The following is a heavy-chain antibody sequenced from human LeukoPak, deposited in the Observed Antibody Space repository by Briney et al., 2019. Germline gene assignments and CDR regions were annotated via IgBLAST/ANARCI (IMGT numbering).Heavy chain of an antibody. CDR1: RRSIRSYY. V-gene: IGHV4-59*01. Sequence: SEALFLTCTVPRRSIRSYYWSWIPQPPGKGLEWIGHIYYSGSTNYNPSLKSRVTLAVETSKNQFSLKLSSVAAAHTAVYYCARDRSYEGLNWFDPWGQGTLVTVSS. J-gene: IGHJ5*02. CDR3: ARDRSYEGLNWFDP. CDR2: IYYSGST. D-gene: IGHD5-18*01.